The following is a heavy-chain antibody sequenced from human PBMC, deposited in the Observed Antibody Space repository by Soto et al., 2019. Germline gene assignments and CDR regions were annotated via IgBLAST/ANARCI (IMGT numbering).Heavy chain of an antibody. CDR2: ISSSSSTI. J-gene: IGHJ4*02. Sequence: GGSLRLSCAASGFTFSSYSMNWVRQAPGKGLEWVSYISSSSSTIYYADSVKGRFTISRDNFKNTLYLQMGSLRAEDMAVYYCVRGPGYYFDYWGQGTLVTVSS. CDR3: VRGPGYYFDY. D-gene: IGHD2-15*01. CDR1: GFTFSSYS. V-gene: IGHV3-48*01.